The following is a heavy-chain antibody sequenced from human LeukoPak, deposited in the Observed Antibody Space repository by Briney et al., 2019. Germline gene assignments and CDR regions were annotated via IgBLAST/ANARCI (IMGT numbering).Heavy chain of an antibody. D-gene: IGHD2-21*01. J-gene: IGHJ3*02. CDR3: ARQIATKGEWAFDI. CDR2: TYYSGST. CDR1: GGSISSSSYY. V-gene: IGHV4-39*01. Sequence: SQTLSLTCTVSGGSISSSSYYWGWIRQPPGKGLEWIGSTYYSGSTYCNPSLKSRVTISVDTSKNQFSLKLTSVTAADTAIYYCARQIATKGEWAFDIWGQGTMVTASS.